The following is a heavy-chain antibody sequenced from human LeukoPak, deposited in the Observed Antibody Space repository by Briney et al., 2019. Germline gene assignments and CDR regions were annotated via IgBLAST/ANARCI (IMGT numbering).Heavy chain of an antibody. J-gene: IGHJ4*02. CDR2: IYHSGST. CDR3: ASIRRYYDYVWGSYRYAGWD. D-gene: IGHD3-16*02. CDR1: GYSISSGYY. Sequence: SETLSLTCTVSGYSISSGYYWGWIRQPPGKGLEWIGSIYHSGSTYYNPSLKSRVTISVDTSKNQFSLKLSSVTAADTAVYYCASIRRYYDYVWGSYRYAGWDWGQGTLVTVSS. V-gene: IGHV4-38-2*02.